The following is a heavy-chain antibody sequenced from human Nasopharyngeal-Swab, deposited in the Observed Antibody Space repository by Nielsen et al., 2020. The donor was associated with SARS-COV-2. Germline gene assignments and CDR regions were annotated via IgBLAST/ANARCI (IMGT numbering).Heavy chain of an antibody. D-gene: IGHD3-10*01. J-gene: IGHJ6*03. Sequence: ASVKVPCKASGYTFTSYGISWVRQAPGQGLEWMGWISAYNGNTNYGQKLQGRVTMTTDTSTSTAYMELRSLRSDDTAVYYCARAVSWFGELSHYYYYMDVWGKGTTVTVSS. CDR2: ISAYNGNT. CDR1: GYTFTSYG. V-gene: IGHV1-18*01. CDR3: ARAVSWFGELSHYYYYMDV.